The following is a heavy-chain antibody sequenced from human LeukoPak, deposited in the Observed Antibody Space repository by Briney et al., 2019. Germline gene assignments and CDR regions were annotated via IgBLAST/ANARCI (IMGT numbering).Heavy chain of an antibody. CDR1: EYTFTSYD. Sequence: ASVKVSCKASEYTFTSYDINWVRQATGQGLEWMGWMNPNSGNTGYAQKFQGRVTMTRNTSISTAYMELSSLRSEDTAVYYCARGPVSKTYYDFWSGYYTPDYWGQGTLVTVSS. CDR3: ARGPVSKTYYDFWSGYYTPDY. J-gene: IGHJ4*02. V-gene: IGHV1-8*01. D-gene: IGHD3-3*01. CDR2: MNPNSGNT.